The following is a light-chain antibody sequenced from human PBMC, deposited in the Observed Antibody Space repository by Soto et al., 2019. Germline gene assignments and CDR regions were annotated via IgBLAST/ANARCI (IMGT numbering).Light chain of an antibody. V-gene: IGKV3-15*01. CDR1: QSVSSN. Sequence: EIVMTQSPAGLSVSPGERXALSCGASQSVSSNLAWYQQKPGQAPRLLIYGASTRATGIPARFSGSGSGTEFTLTISSLQSEDFAVYYCQQYNNWPTWTFGQGTKVDIK. CDR3: QQYNNWPTWT. J-gene: IGKJ1*01. CDR2: GAS.